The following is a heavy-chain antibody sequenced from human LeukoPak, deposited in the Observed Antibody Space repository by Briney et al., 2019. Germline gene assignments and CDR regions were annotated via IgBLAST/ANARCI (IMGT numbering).Heavy chain of an antibody. J-gene: IGHJ6*03. Sequence: WDSVKVSCKASGYTFTSYYMHWVRQAPGQGLEWMGIINPSGGSTSYAQKFQGRVTMTRDTSTTTVYMELSSLRSEDTAVYHCARDLNRNGYDYYYYMDVWGKGTTVTVSS. CDR3: ARDLNRNGYDYYYYMDV. V-gene: IGHV1-46*01. CDR1: GYTFTSYY. CDR2: INPSGGST. D-gene: IGHD1-14*01.